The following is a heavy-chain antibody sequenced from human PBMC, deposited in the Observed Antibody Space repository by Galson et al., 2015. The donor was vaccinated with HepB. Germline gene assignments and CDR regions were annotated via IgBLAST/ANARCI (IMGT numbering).Heavy chain of an antibody. CDR1: GFTFDDYA. CDR2: ISWNSGSI. J-gene: IGHJ5*02. V-gene: IGHV3-9*01. Sequence: SLRLSCAASGFTFDDYAMHWVRQAPGKGLEWVSGISWNSGSIGYADSVKGRFTISRDNAKNSLYLQMNSLRAEDTALYYCAKSTRHRIIMGAVDPWGQGTLVTVSS. D-gene: IGHD3-10*01. CDR3: AKSTRHRIIMGAVDP.